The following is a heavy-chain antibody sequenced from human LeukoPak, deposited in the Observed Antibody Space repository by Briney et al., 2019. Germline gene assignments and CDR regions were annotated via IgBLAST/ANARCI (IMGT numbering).Heavy chain of an antibody. J-gene: IGHJ4*02. V-gene: IGHV3-21*01. CDR1: GFTFSSYS. Sequence: SGGSLRLSCAAAGFTFSSYSMNWVRQAPGKGLEWVSSISSSSSYIYYADSVKGRFTTSRDNAKNSLYLQMNSLRAEDTAVYYCARLMVRGVIPLYFDYWGQGTLVTVSS. CDR3: ARLMVRGVIPLYFDY. CDR2: ISSSSSYI. D-gene: IGHD3-10*01.